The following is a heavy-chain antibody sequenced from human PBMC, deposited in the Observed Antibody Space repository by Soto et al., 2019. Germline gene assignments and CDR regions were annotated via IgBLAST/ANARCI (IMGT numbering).Heavy chain of an antibody. J-gene: IGHJ2*01. Sequence: QDQLVQSGAEVKKPGSSVKVSCKAFGGPFSSHTFSWVRQAPGQGLEWMGRIIPDLGTTTYAQKFQGIVTITADESVTTVYMELNSLRTEDTAVYYCARPDFGDYWYFDLWGRGTLVTVSS. D-gene: IGHD4-17*01. CDR2: IIPDLGTT. CDR3: ARPDFGDYWYFDL. CDR1: GGPFSSHT. V-gene: IGHV1-69*08.